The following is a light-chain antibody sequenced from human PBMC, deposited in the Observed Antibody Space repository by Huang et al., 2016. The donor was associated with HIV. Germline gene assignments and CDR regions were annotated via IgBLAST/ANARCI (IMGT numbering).Light chain of an antibody. J-gene: IGKJ2*01. CDR1: KSVSTY. CDR2: AAS. CDR3: QQSYSTPFYT. V-gene: IGKV1-39*01. Sequence: DILMTQSPSSLSASVGDRVTITCRASKSVSTYLNWYHKKPGKAPKLLIYAASSLQSWVPSMFSGSGSGTEFTLTISSLQPDDFATYYCQQSYSTPFYTFGQGTKLEIK.